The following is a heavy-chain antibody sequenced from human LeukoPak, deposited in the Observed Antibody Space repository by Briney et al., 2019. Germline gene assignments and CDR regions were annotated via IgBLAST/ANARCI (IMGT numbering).Heavy chain of an antibody. J-gene: IGHJ4*02. Sequence: SETLSLTCTVSGGSISSGSYYWSWIRQPAGKGLEWIGRIYTSGSTNYNPSLKSRVTISLDTSKNQFSLKLSSVTAADTAVYYCARDLGDYWGQGTLVTVSS. CDR1: GGSISSGSYY. V-gene: IGHV4-61*02. CDR3: ARDLGDY. D-gene: IGHD7-27*01. CDR2: IYTSGST.